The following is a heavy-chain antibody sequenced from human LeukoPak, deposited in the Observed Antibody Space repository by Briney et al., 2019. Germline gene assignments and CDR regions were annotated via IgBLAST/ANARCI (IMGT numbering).Heavy chain of an antibody. CDR3: AKDISGYSSGWYGVDGMDV. D-gene: IGHD6-19*01. V-gene: IGHV3-53*05. J-gene: IGHJ6*02. CDR1: GFIVSGNY. CDR2: IYHDGAT. Sequence: GGSLRLSCEVSGFIVSGNYMNWVRQAPGKGLEWVSVIYHDGATYYADSVRGRFVISRDISRNTLYLQMNSLGTEDTALYYCAKDISGYSSGWYGVDGMDVWGQGTTVTVSS.